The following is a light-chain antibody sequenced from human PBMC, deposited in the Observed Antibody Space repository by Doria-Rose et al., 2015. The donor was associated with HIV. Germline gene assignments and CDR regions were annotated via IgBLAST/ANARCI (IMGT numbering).Light chain of an antibody. J-gene: IGKJ5*01. CDR3: QQYGISRGT. CDR2: DAS. CDR1: QRVKSSY. V-gene: IGKV3-20*01. Sequence: EIVMTQSPGTLSSSPGERATLSCRASQRVKSSYLAWYQQKPGQAPRLLIYDASTRATGIPDRFSGGGSGTDFTLTISRLEPEDVAVYYCQQYGISRGTFGQGTRLEIK.